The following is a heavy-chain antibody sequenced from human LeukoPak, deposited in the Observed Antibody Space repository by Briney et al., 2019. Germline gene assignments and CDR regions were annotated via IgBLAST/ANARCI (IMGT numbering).Heavy chain of an antibody. D-gene: IGHD2-21*02. Sequence: ASVTVSCKASGYTFTSYGISWVRQAPGQGLEWMGWISGYNGNTKYAQKHQGRVTITTDTSTSTAYMELRSLRSDDTAVYYCARDGRDYCGGDCYSVYWGQGTLVTVSS. J-gene: IGHJ4*02. V-gene: IGHV1-18*01. CDR3: ARDGRDYCGGDCYSVY. CDR1: GYTFTSYG. CDR2: ISGYNGNT.